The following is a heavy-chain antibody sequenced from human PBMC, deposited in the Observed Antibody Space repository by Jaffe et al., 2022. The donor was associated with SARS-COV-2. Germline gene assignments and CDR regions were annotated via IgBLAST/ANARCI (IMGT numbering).Heavy chain of an antibody. Sequence: QVQLQESGPGLVKPSQTLSLTCTVSGGSISSGSYYWSWIRQPPGKGLEWIGYIYYSGSTNYNPSLKSRVTISVDTSKNQFSLKLSSVTAADTAVYYCARDRWLLGHLFDLWGRGTLVTVSS. J-gene: IGHJ2*01. CDR2: IYYSGST. CDR1: GGSISSGSYY. D-gene: IGHD5-12*01. CDR3: ARDRWLLGHLFDL. V-gene: IGHV4-61*01.